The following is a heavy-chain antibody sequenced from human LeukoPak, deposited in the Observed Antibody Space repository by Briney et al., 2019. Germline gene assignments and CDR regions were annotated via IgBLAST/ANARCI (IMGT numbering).Heavy chain of an antibody. V-gene: IGHV4-59*01. D-gene: IGHD1-14*01. CDR1: GDSLSNYY. Sequence: SETLSLTCTVSGDSLSNYYWSWIRQPPAKGLEWVGYIYYSGNTDYNPSLKSRVTISVDTSKNRFSLRLNSVTAADTAVYYCARYRNEALFAFDIWGQGTMVTVSS. CDR2: IYYSGNT. CDR3: ARYRNEALFAFDI. J-gene: IGHJ3*02.